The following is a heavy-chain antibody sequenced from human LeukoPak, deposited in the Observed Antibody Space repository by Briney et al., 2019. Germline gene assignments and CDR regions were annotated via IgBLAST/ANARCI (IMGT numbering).Heavy chain of an antibody. Sequence: SETLSLTCAVCGGSFSGYYWSWIRQPPGKGLEWIGEINHSGSTNYNPSLKSRVTISVDTSKNQFSLKLSSVTAADTAVYYCARGCPYYYDSSGYYYGGRYYYYYMDVWGKGTTVTVSS. CDR2: INHSGST. CDR1: GGSFSGYY. D-gene: IGHD3-22*01. J-gene: IGHJ6*03. V-gene: IGHV4-34*01. CDR3: ARGCPYYYDSSGYYYGGRYYYYYMDV.